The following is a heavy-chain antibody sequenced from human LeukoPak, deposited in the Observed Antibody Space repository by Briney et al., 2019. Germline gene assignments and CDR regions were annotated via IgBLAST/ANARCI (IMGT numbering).Heavy chain of an antibody. CDR2: IIPIFGTA. D-gene: IGHD2-2*01. CDR1: GGTFSSYA. V-gene: IGHV1-69*05. J-gene: IGHJ6*03. Sequence: ASVKVSCKASGGTFSSYAISWVRQAPGQGLEWMGGIIPIFGTANYAQKFQGRVTITTDESTSTAYMELSSLRSEVTAVYYCATRSNIVVVPAARHYYYYMDVWGKGTTVTVSS. CDR3: ATRSNIVVVPAARHYYYYMDV.